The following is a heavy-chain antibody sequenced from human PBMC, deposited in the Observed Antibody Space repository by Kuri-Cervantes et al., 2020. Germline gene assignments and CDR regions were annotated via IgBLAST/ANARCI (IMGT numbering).Heavy chain of an antibody. D-gene: IGHD3-22*01. CDR3: ARQLFDSSGYRPLDW. CDR1: GFTFSDYY. CDR2: ISSSGSTI. V-gene: IGHV3-11*04. J-gene: IGHJ4*02. Sequence: GESLKISCAASGFTFSDYYMSWIRQAPGKGLEWVSYISSSGSTIYYADSVKGRFTISRDNARNALYLDMNGLRAEDTAVYYCARQLFDSSGYRPLDWWGQGTLVTVSS.